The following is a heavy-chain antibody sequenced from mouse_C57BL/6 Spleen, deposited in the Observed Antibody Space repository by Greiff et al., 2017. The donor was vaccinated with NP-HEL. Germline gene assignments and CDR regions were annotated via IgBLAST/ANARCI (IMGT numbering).Heavy chain of an antibody. V-gene: IGHV1-69*01. CDR2: IDPSDSYT. D-gene: IGHD1-1*01. CDR3: ASLHYYGSSMDY. Sequence: QVQLQQPGAELVMPGASVKLSCKASGYTFTSYWMHWVKQRPGQGLEWIGEIDPSDSYTNYNQKFKGKSTLTVDKSSSTAYMQLSSLTSEDSAVYFCASLHYYGSSMDYWGQGTSVTVSS. CDR1: GYTFTSYW. J-gene: IGHJ4*01.